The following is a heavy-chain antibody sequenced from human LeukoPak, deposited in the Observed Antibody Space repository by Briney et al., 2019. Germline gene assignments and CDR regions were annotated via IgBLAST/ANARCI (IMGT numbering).Heavy chain of an antibody. D-gene: IGHD2-15*01. V-gene: IGHV4-4*09. CDR2: IYSSGST. J-gene: IGHJ5*02. Sequence: KPSETLSLTCTVSGGSISSYYWSWIRQPPGKGLEWIGYIYSSGSTNYNPSLKSRVTISVDTSKNEFSLKLSSVTAADTAVYYCAREVSGDCSGNSCGNWFDPWGQGTLVTVSS. CDR3: AREVSGDCSGNSCGNWFDP. CDR1: GGSISSYY.